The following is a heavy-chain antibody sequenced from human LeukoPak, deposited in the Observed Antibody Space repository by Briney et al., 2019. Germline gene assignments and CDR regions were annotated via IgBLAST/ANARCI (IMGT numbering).Heavy chain of an antibody. CDR1: GFTFSSYS. CDR3: VRDNPRCCGVVPANVDDY. V-gene: IGHV3-21*01. D-gene: IGHD2-15*01. J-gene: IGHJ4*02. Sequence: GGSLRLSCAAPGFTFSSYSMNWVRQAPGKGLEWVSSISSSSSYIYYADSVKGRFTISRDNAKNSLYLQMNSLRAEDTAVYFCVRDNPRCCGVVPANVDDYWGQGTLVTVSS. CDR2: ISSSSSYI.